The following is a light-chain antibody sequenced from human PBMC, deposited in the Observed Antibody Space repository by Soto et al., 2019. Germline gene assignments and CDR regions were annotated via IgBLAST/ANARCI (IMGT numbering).Light chain of an antibody. CDR2: GAS. CDR3: QQYGSSPLT. V-gene: IGKV3-20*01. CDR1: ESVSDNY. J-gene: IGKJ4*01. Sequence: EIVLTQSPGTLSLSPGERAPLSCRASESVSDNYLAWYQQRSGQAPRLVIYGASSRASAVPDRFSGSGSGADFTLTIGRLEPEDFAVYYCQQYGSSPLTFGGGTKVDI.